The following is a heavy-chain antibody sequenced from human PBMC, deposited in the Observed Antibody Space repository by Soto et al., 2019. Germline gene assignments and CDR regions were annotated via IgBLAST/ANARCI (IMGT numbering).Heavy chain of an antibody. V-gene: IGHV4-39*01. CDR2: IYYSGST. CDR3: ARQGGIVVVVANWFDP. Sequence: SDTLSLTCTVSGGSISSSSYYWGWIRQAPGKRLEWIGSIYYSGSTYYNPSLKSRGTISVDTSKNQFSLKLSSVTAADTAVYYCARQGGIVVVVANWFDPWGQGTLVTVS. D-gene: IGHD2-15*01. J-gene: IGHJ5*02. CDR1: GGSISSSSYY.